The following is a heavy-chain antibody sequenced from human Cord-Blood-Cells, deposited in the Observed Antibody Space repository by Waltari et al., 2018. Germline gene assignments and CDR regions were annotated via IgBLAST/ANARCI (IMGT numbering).Heavy chain of an antibody. CDR3: ARVIARRSYSSSSYYYYGMDV. CDR2: IIPIFGTA. V-gene: IGHV1-69*01. D-gene: IGHD6-6*01. Sequence: QVQLVQSGAEVKKPGSSVKVSCKASGGTFSSYAISWVRQAPGQGLEWMGGIIPIFGTANYAQKFQGRVTITADESTSTAYMELSSLRSEDTAVYYCARVIARRSYSSSSYYYYGMDVWGQGTTVTVSS. CDR1: GGTFSSYA. J-gene: IGHJ6*02.